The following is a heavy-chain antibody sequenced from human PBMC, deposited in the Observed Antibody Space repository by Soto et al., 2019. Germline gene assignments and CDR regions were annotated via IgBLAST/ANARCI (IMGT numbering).Heavy chain of an antibody. D-gene: IGHD6-13*01. CDR1: GFTFSSYG. J-gene: IGHJ3*02. V-gene: IGHV3-30*18. CDR3: AKGIAAAGWNDAFDI. CDR2: ISYDGSNT. Sequence: GGSLRLSCAASGFTFSSYGMHWVRQAPGKGLEWVAVISYDGSNTYYADSVKGRFTISRDNSKNTLYLQMNSLRAEDTAVYYCAKGIAAAGWNDAFDIWGQGTMVTVSS.